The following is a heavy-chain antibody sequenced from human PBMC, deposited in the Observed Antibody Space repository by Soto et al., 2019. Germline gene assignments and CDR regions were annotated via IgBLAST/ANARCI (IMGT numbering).Heavy chain of an antibody. CDR1: GGTFSSYA. CDR2: IIPIFGTA. CDR3: ARTDIVVVVAATPRGGYYYYGMDV. Sequence: QVQLVQSGAEVKKPGSSVKVSCKASGGTFSSYAISWVRQAPGQGLEWMGGIIPIFGTANYAQKFQGRVTITADESTSTAYMELSSLRSEDTAVYYFARTDIVVVVAATPRGGYYYYGMDVWGQGTTVTVSS. D-gene: IGHD2-15*01. V-gene: IGHV1-69*01. J-gene: IGHJ6*02.